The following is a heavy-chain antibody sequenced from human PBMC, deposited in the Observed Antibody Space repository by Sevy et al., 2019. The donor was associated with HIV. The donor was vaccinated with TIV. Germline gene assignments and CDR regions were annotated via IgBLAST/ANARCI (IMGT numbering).Heavy chain of an antibody. CDR2: ISWNSGSI. J-gene: IGHJ6*02. CDR3: AKDFRAKSGGVFYYDSSGYRKPGMDV. D-gene: IGHD3-22*01. CDR1: GFTFDDYA. Sequence: GGSLRLSCAASGFTFDDYAMHWVRQAPGKGLEWVSGISWNSGSIGYADSVKGRFTISRDNAKNSLYLQMNGLRAEETALYYCAKDFRAKSGGVFYYDSSGYRKPGMDVWGQGTTVTVSS. V-gene: IGHV3-9*01.